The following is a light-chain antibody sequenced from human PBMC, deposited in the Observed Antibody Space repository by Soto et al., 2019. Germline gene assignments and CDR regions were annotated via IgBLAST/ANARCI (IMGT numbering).Light chain of an antibody. CDR1: QSVTSSY. V-gene: IGKV3-20*01. Sequence: EMVLTQSPGTLSWSPGGGVTLSCRASQSVTSSYLAWYQQKPGQAPRLLIYGASGRATGIPDRFSGSGSGTDFTLTISRLEPEDFAVYYCQQYGTSPLTFGGGTKVDIK. J-gene: IGKJ4*01. CDR3: QQYGTSPLT. CDR2: GAS.